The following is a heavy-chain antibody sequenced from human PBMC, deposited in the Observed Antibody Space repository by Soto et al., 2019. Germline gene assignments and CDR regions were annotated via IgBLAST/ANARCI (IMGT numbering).Heavy chain of an antibody. D-gene: IGHD5-18*01. CDR1: GFTFDDYA. Sequence: GGSLRLSCAASGFTFDDYAMHWVRQAPGKGLEWVSGISWNSGSIGYADSVKGRFTISRDNAKNSLYLQMNSLRAEDTALYYCAKDIPGYTAMVFDYWGQGTLVTVSS. CDR2: ISWNSGSI. CDR3: AKDIPGYTAMVFDY. J-gene: IGHJ4*02. V-gene: IGHV3-9*01.